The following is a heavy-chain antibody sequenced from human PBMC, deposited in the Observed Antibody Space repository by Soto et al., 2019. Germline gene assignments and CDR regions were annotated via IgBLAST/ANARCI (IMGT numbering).Heavy chain of an antibody. CDR2: IYAGTIT. J-gene: IGHJ4*02. D-gene: IGHD3-3*01. CDR1: GITVSSYY. CDR3: AKGKANTVFGVDTLFDY. Sequence: GGSLRLSCAVSGITVSSYYMSWVRQAAGKGLEWVSVIYAGTITYYADSVKGRFTIYRDNSKKTLYLQMDSLRADDTAVFYCAKGKANTVFGVDTLFDYWGQGTQVTVSS. V-gene: IGHV3-53*01.